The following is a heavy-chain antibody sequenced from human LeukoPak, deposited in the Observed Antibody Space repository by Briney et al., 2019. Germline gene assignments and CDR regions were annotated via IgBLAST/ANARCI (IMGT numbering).Heavy chain of an antibody. Sequence: GGSLRLSCAASGFTFSSYSMNWVRQAPGKGLEWVSSISSSSSYIYYADSVKGRFTISRDNAKNSLYLQMNSLRAEDTAVYYCARDRGKWLPMDVWGKGTTVTVSS. V-gene: IGHV3-21*01. CDR2: ISSSSSYI. J-gene: IGHJ6*03. CDR1: GFTFSSYS. D-gene: IGHD6-19*01. CDR3: ARDRGKWLPMDV.